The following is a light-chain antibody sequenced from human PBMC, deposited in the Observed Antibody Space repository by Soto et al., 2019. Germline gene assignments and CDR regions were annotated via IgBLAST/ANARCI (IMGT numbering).Light chain of an antibody. CDR3: QSFGSSLSGYV. J-gene: IGLJ1*01. Sequence: QSVLTQPPSVSGAPGQRVTISCTGSSSNIGAGYDVHWYQQVPGTAPKLLIYGNSNRPSGVPDRFSGSKSGTSASPAITGLQAEDEADYYCQSFGSSLSGYVFGTGTKVTVL. CDR1: SSNIGAGYD. V-gene: IGLV1-40*01. CDR2: GNS.